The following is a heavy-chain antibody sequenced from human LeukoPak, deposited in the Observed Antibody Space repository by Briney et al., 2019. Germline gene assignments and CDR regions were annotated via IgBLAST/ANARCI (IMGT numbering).Heavy chain of an antibody. D-gene: IGHD1-1*01. CDR3: ATLGGTSFDY. Sequence: GASVKVSCKASGYTFTSYYIHWVRQAPGQGLEWMGWIVPNSGGTNYAQKFQGRVTMTRDTSISTAYMELSRLRYDDTAVYYCATLGGTSFDYWGQGALVTVSS. J-gene: IGHJ4*02. V-gene: IGHV1-2*02. CDR1: GYTFTSYY. CDR2: IVPNSGGT.